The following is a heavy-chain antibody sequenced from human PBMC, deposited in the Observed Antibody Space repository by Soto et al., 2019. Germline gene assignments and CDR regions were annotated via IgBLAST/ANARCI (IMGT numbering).Heavy chain of an antibody. V-gene: IGHV4-59*01. D-gene: IGHD3-10*01. J-gene: IGHJ4*02. CDR1: GVSICGSD. Sequence: GTLSVTCPVSGVSICGSDLRWVRQSPGKGLECLDDVYYTGSTNYSPPRRSRVSISVDTTKHDSSLRTSSVTAADTALYFCARSYAAGFAHIDSWGQGTQVTVYS. CDR2: VYYTGST. CDR3: ARSYAAGFAHIDS.